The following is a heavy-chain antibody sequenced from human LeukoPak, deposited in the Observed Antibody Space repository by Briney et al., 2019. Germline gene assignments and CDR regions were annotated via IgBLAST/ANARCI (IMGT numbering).Heavy chain of an antibody. CDR3: ARESGSSRAAGQHWFDP. CDR2: IYTSGST. D-gene: IGHD6-6*01. Sequence: SQTLSLTCTVSGGSISSGSYYWSWIRQPAGKGLEWIGRIYTSGSTNYNPSLKSRVTISVDTSKNQFSLKLSSVTAADTAVYYCARESGSSRAAGQHWFDPWGQGTLVTVSS. CDR1: GGSISSGSYY. V-gene: IGHV4-61*02. J-gene: IGHJ5*02.